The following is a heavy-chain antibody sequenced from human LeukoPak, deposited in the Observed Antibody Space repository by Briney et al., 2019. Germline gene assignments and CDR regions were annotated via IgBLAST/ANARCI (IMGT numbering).Heavy chain of an antibody. D-gene: IGHD3-3*01. CDR1: GGSFGGSS. CDR3: ARGFYLKPTVVIIRYRWFDP. J-gene: IGHJ5*02. CDR2: INHGGST. V-gene: IGHV4-34*01. Sequence: PSETLSLTCAVYGGSFGGSSWSWFRQPPGKGLGGLGGINHGGSTNYNPSLKSRVTISVDASKNQFSLKLSSVTAADTAVYYCARGFYLKPTVVIIRYRWFDPWGQGTLVTVSS.